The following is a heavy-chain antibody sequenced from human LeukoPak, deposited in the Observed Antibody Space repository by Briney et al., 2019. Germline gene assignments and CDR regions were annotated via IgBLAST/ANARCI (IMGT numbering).Heavy chain of an antibody. CDR1: GFTFSSYW. CDR3: AREGDAFDI. Sequence: GGSLRLSCAASGFTFSSYWMHWVRRGPGKGLVWVSRIKTDGSATSYADSVKGRFTISRDNAKNTLYLQMNSLRAEDTAVYYCAREGDAFDIWGQGTMVTVSS. CDR2: IKTDGSAT. V-gene: IGHV3-74*01. J-gene: IGHJ3*02.